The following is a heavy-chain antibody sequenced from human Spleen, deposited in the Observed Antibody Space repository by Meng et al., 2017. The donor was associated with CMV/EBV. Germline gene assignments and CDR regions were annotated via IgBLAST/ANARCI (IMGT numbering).Heavy chain of an antibody. D-gene: IGHD3-3*01. V-gene: IGHV3-9*01. CDR1: GFIFHSYK. Sequence: GGSLRLSCAASGFIFHSYKLNWVRQAPGKGLEWVSGMSWNGNSIGYADSVKGRFVISRDNAKNSLHLQMNNLRAEDTAVYFCARFPTYDFWSDYQTSYFDYWGQGSLVTVSS. J-gene: IGHJ4*02. CDR2: MSWNGNSI. CDR3: ARFPTYDFWSDYQTSYFDY.